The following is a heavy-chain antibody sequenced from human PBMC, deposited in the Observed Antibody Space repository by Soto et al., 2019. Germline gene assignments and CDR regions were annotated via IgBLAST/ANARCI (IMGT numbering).Heavy chain of an antibody. Sequence: QVQLVESGGGVVQPGRSLRLSCAASGFTFSSYAMHWVRQAPGKGLEWVAVISYDGSNKYYADSVKGRFTISRDNSKNTLYLQMTSLRAEDTAVYYCARENTEYYDSSGHFDYWGQGTLVTVSS. J-gene: IGHJ4*02. CDR3: ARENTEYYDSSGHFDY. CDR2: ISYDGSNK. CDR1: GFTFSSYA. D-gene: IGHD3-22*01. V-gene: IGHV3-30-3*01.